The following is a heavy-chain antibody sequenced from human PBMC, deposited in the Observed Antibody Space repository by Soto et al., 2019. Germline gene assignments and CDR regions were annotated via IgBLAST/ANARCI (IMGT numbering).Heavy chain of an antibody. Sequence: GSLRLSCAASGFTFSSYSMDWVRQAPGKGLEWVSSISSSSSYIYYADSVKGRFTISRDNAKNSLHLQMNSLRAEDTAAYYCARDTAYGDFDYWGQGTLVTVSS. J-gene: IGHJ4*02. V-gene: IGHV3-21*01. D-gene: IGHD4-17*01. CDR2: ISSSSSYI. CDR1: GFTFSSYS. CDR3: ARDTAYGDFDY.